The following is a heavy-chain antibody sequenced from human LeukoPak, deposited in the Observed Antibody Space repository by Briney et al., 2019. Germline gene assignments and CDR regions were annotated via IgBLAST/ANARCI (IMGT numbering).Heavy chain of an antibody. CDR2: ISYDGSNK. CDR3: ARSGYCSGGSCYAHAFDI. J-gene: IGHJ3*02. D-gene: IGHD2-15*01. V-gene: IGHV3-30*04. Sequence: HAGRSLRLSCAASGFTFSSYAMHWVRQAPGKGLEWEAVISYDGSNKYYADSVKGRFTISRDNSKNTLYLQMNSLRAEDTAVYYCARSGYCSGGSCYAHAFDIWGQGTMVTVSS. CDR1: GFTFSSYA.